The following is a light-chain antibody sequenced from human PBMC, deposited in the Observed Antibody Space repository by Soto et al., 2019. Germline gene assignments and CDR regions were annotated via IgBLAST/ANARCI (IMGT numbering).Light chain of an antibody. CDR2: EVS. CDR3: SSYTSSSTLL. J-gene: IGLJ1*01. V-gene: IGLV2-14*01. Sequence: QSALTQPASASGSPGQSITISCTGTSSDVGGYNYVSWYQQHPGKAPKVMIYEVSDRPSGVSNRFSGSKSGNTASLTISGLQADDEADYYCSSYTSSSTLLFGTGTKVTVL. CDR1: SSDVGGYNY.